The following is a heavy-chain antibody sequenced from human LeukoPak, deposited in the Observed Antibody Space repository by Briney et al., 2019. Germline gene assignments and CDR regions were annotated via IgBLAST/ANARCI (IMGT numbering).Heavy chain of an antibody. CDR3: AKTPTAFDCSSTSCYGDY. V-gene: IGHV3-23*01. CDR1: GFTFSSYA. CDR2: ISGSGGST. D-gene: IGHD2-2*01. Sequence: GGSLRLSCAASGFTFSSYAMSWVRQAPGKGLEGVSAISGSGGSTYYADSVKGRFTISRDNSKNTLYLQMNSLRAEDTAVYYCAKTPTAFDCSSTSCYGDYWGQGTLVTASS. J-gene: IGHJ4*02.